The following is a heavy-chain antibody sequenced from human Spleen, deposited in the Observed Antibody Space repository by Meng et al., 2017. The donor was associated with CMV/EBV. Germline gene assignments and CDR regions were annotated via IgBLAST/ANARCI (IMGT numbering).Heavy chain of an antibody. CDR1: GGSISSYY. J-gene: IGHJ4*02. V-gene: IGHV4-59*01. CDR2: IYYSGST. Sequence: SETLSLTCTVSGGSISSYYWSWIRQPPGKGLEWIGYIYYSGSTNYNPSLKSRVTISVDTSKNQFSLKLSSVTAADTAVYYCARGGYSYYDFWSGYPRGYFDYWGQGTLVTVSS. CDR3: ARGGYSYYDFWSGYPRGYFDY. D-gene: IGHD3-3*01.